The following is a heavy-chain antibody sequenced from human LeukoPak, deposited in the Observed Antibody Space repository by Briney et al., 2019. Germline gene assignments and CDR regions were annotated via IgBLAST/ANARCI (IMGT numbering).Heavy chain of an antibody. CDR1: EYTFTDYA. D-gene: IGHD6-6*01. V-gene: IGHV1-3*01. J-gene: IGHJ6*02. CDR2: INAGNGNT. CDR3: ARVGQLAPPIYYYYGMDV. Sequence: ASVKVSCKAPEYTFTDYAINWVRQAPGQRLEWMGWINAGNGNTRYSRRFQGRVTITRDTSASTAYMELSSLRSEDTAVYYCARVGQLAPPIYYYYGMDVWGQGTTVTVSS.